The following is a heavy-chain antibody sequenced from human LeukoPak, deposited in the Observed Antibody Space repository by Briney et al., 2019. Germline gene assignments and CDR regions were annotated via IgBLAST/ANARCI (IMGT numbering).Heavy chain of an antibody. D-gene: IGHD3-10*01. CDR1: GFTFSSYP. J-gene: IGHJ4*02. Sequence: PGGPLRLSCAASGFTFSSYPMHWVRQATGKGPEWVAVTSFDGSNKYYADAVKGRFTFSRDNSKNTLYLQMNSLRAEDTAVYYCARGRESGRWDYFDYWGQGTLLTVSS. CDR3: ARGRESGRWDYFDY. CDR2: TSFDGSNK. V-gene: IGHV3-30*04.